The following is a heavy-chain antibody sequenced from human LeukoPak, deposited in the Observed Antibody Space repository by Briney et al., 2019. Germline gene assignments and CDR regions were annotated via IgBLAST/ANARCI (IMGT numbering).Heavy chain of an antibody. CDR3: ARGQQPVEYSSSADAFDI. V-gene: IGHV4-61*02. D-gene: IGHD6-6*01. J-gene: IGHJ3*02. CDR1: GGSISSGSYY. Sequence: SETLSLTCTVSGGSISSGSYYWSWIRQPAGKGLEWIGRIYTSGSTNYNPSLKSRVTISVDTSKNQFSLKLSSVTAADTAVYYCARGQQPVEYSSSADAFDIWGQGTMVTVSS. CDR2: IYTSGST.